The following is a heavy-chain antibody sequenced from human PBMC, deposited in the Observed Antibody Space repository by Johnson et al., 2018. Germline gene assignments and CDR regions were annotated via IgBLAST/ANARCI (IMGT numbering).Heavy chain of an antibody. V-gene: IGHV3-30*03. J-gene: IGHJ3*02. CDR1: GFTFSSYG. Sequence: QVQLQESGGGVVQXGRSXRLXCAASGFTFSSYGMHWVRQAPGKGMEWVAVISYDESNKYYADPVKGRFTISRDNSKNTLYLQMNSLRAEDTAVYYCARGGYYDSSGYYGVAFDIWGQGTMVTVSS. D-gene: IGHD3-22*01. CDR2: ISYDESNK. CDR3: ARGGYYDSSGYYGVAFDI.